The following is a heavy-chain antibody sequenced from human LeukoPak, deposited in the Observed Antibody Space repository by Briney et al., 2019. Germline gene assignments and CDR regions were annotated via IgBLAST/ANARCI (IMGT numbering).Heavy chain of an antibody. J-gene: IGHJ4*02. CDR2: IYYSGST. CDR3: ARSRRSPPNYFDY. D-gene: IGHD6-25*01. V-gene: IGHV4-59*01. CDR1: GGSISTYH. Sequence: SETLSLTCTVSGGSISTYHWSWIRQPPGKGLEWIGYIYYSGSTNYNPSLKSRVTISVDTSKNQFSLKLSSVTAADTAVYYCARSRRSPPNYFDYWGQGTLVTVSS.